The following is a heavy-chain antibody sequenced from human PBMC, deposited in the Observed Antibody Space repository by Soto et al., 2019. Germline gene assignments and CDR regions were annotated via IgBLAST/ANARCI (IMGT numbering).Heavy chain of an antibody. CDR1: GFSFTHYL. J-gene: IGHJ4*02. CDR3: AKAGDWNYVFDF. Sequence: GGSLRLSCAASGFSFTHYLIHWVRQVPGKGLEWVCRVNADGSSTNHAGFAKGRFTISRDNSKNTAYLEMNNLRVDDTALYYCAKAGDWNYVFDFWGQGTSVTVSS. V-gene: IGHV3-74*01. CDR2: VNADGSST. D-gene: IGHD1-7*01.